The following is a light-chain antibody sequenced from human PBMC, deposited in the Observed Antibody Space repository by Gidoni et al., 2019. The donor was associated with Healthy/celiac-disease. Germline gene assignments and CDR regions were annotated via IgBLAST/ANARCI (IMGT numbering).Light chain of an antibody. CDR3: FSRDTTGYHFVV. V-gene: IGLV3-19*01. J-gene: IGLJ2*01. CDR1: SLRDFY. Sequence: SSELTQDPAGSVALGQTVRITCRRASLRDFYASWCQQKPGQAPVLVFYGENNRPSDIPDRFSGSSSGNTASLTITGAQAEDEADYYCFSRDTTGYHFVVFGGGTRLTVL. CDR2: GEN.